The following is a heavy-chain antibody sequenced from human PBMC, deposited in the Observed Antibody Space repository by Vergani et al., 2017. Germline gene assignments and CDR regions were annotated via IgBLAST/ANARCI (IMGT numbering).Heavy chain of an antibody. CDR1: GFSLSTSGVG. CDR3: ARIVSFGVVIIRYYFDY. CDR2: IYWDDDK. Sequence: QITLKESGPTLVKPTQTLTLTCTFSGFSLSTSGVGVGWIRQPPGKALEWLALIYWDDDKLYSPSLKSRLTITKDTSKNQVVLTMTNMDPVDTATYYCARIVSFGVVIIRYYFDYWGQGTLVTVSS. V-gene: IGHV2-5*02. J-gene: IGHJ4*02. D-gene: IGHD3-3*01.